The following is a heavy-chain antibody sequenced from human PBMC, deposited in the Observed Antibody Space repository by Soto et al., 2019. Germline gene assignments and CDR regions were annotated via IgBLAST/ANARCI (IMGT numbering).Heavy chain of an antibody. V-gene: IGHV3-23*01. CDR3: TKDVTGDVGADY. Sequence: GGSLRLSCAASGFAFSRYVMSWVRQAPGKGLEWVSTVKTTGDTTFYAGPVKGRFTASRDDSKNTLYLHMSSLRVEDTATYYCTKDVTGDVGADYWGQGT. J-gene: IGHJ4*02. D-gene: IGHD2-21*02. CDR1: GFAFSRYV. CDR2: VKTTGDTT.